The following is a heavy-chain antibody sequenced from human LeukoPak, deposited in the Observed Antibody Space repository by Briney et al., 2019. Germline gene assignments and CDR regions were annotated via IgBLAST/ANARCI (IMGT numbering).Heavy chain of an antibody. CDR2: IRQDGSEK. CDR1: GFTFTDYW. V-gene: IGHV3-7*01. J-gene: IGHJ4*01. D-gene: IGHD6-13*01. Sequence: PGGSLRLSCAVSGFTFTDYWMNWVRQAPGKELEWVASIRQDGSEKTYVDSVKGRFTISRDNTKNSLSLQLNSLRVEDTAVYYCARDGTAAGLYFDLWGQGTLVTVSS. CDR3: ARDGTAAGLYFDL.